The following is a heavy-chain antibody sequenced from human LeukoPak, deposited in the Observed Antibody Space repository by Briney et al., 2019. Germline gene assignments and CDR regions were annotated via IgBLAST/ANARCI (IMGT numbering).Heavy chain of an antibody. J-gene: IGHJ4*02. CDR2: IRYDGSNK. V-gene: IGHV3-30*02. D-gene: IGHD3-10*01. CDR1: GFTFSSYG. CDR3: ARDLVTWFGKDYFDY. Sequence: GGSLRLSCAASGFTFSSYGMHWVRQAPGKGLEWVAFIRYDGSNKYYADSVKGRFTISRDNAKNSLYLQMNSLRAEDTAVYYCARDLVTWFGKDYFDYWGQGTLVTVSS.